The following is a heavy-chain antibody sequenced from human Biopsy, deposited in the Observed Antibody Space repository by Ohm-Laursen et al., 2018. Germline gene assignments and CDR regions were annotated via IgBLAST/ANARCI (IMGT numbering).Heavy chain of an antibody. CDR3: ARDPLNGHKHFDY. J-gene: IGHJ4*02. Sequence: SVKVSCNASSYTFTDYNIHWMRQAPGQGLEWLGYINCKTGATNYAQKFQGTVTTTRDTSISTAYLALGSLRSADTAIYYCARDPLNGHKHFDYWGQGSLVTVSS. D-gene: IGHD2-8*01. CDR2: INCKTGAT. V-gene: IGHV1-2*02. CDR1: SYTFTDYN.